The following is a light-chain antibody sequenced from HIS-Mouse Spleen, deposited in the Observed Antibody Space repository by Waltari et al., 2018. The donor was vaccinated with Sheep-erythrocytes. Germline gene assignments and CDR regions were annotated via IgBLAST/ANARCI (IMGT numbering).Light chain of an antibody. CDR2: EGS. Sequence: QSALTQPASVSGSPGQSITIPCTGTSSDVGSYNLVSWYQQHPGKAPKLMIYEGSKRPSGVSNRFSGSKSGNTASLTISGLQAEDEADYYCCSYAGSSTFVFGGGTQLTAL. CDR3: CSYAGSSTFV. J-gene: IGLJ7*02. V-gene: IGLV2-23*03. CDR1: SSDVGSYNL.